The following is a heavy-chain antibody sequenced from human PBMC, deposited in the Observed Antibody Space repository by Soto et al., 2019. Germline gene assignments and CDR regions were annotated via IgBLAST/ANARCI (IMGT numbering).Heavy chain of an antibody. J-gene: IGHJ6*02. D-gene: IGHD5-12*01. CDR1: GYTFTRSG. CDR3: AREGVAPYYYYGMDV. CDR2: ISTYNGDT. Sequence: VASVKVSCKASGYTFTRSGISWVRQAPGQGLEWMGWISTYNGDTNYAQTFQGRVTMTTDTSTSTVHMEVRSLRSDDTAVYYCAREGVAPYYYYGMDVWGQGTPVTV. V-gene: IGHV1-18*01.